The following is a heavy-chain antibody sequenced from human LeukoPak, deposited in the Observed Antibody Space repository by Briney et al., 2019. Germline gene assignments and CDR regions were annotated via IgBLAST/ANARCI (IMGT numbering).Heavy chain of an antibody. Sequence: GGSLRLSCAASGFTFSSFGMHWVRQAPGKGLDWVAVISSDVNNKNYADSLKGRFTISRDNAKNSLYLQMNSLRAEDTALYYCARGPNGAFDIWGQGTMVTVSS. J-gene: IGHJ3*02. CDR1: GFTFSSFG. CDR2: ISSDVNNK. CDR3: ARGPNGAFDI. V-gene: IGHV3-30*03. D-gene: IGHD4/OR15-4a*01.